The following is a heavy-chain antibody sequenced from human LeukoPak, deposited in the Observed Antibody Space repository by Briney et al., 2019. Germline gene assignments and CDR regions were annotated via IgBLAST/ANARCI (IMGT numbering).Heavy chain of an antibody. V-gene: IGHV3-33*01. CDR1: TFNFNSHG. CDR3: VSELGVRLLDDRRDAVDV. D-gene: IGHD3-22*01. Sequence: GGSLRLSCTVSTFNFNSHGMHRVRQAPGKGLEWVAILWYDGDTEYYADSVKGRFTPSRDSSRHTLYLPMNSLRADDTAIYCGVSELGVRLLDDRRDAVDVWGQGTMVSVSP. J-gene: IGHJ3*01. CDR2: LWYDGDTE.